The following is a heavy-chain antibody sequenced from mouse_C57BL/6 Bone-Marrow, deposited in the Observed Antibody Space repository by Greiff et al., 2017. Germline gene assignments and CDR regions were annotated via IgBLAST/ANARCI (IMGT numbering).Heavy chain of an antibody. J-gene: IGHJ3*01. V-gene: IGHV6-6*01. CDR3: TGWERVRFAY. D-gene: IGHD3-3*01. CDR2: IRNKANNHAT. CDR1: GFTFSDAW. Sequence: EVKVEESGGGLVQPGGSMKLSCAASGFTFSDAWMDWVRQSPEKGLEWVALIRNKANNHATYYAVSVKGRFTISRDDSKSSVYLQMHSLSPEDTGIYYCTGWERVRFAYGGRGTLVTVSA.